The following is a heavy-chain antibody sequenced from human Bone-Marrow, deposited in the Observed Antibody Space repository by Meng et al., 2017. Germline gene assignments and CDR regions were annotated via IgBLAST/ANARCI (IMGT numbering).Heavy chain of an antibody. CDR3: ATGEEGLLWFGESGFDY. V-gene: IGHV3-33*08. D-gene: IGHD3-10*01. CDR1: GFTFSSYG. J-gene: IGHJ4*02. CDR2: IWYDGSNK. Sequence: GGSLRLSCAACGFTFSSYGMHWVRQAPGKGLEWVAVIWYDGSNKYYADSVKGRFTISRDNSKNTLYLQMNSLRAEDTAVYYCATGEEGLLWFGESGFDYWGQGTLVTVSS.